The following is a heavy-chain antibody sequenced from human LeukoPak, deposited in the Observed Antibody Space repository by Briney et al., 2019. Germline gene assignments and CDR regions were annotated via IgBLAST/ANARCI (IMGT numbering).Heavy chain of an antibody. D-gene: IGHD3-9*01. Sequence: ASVKVSCKASGGTFSSYAISWVRQAPGQGLEWMGRIIPIFGTANYAQKFQGRVTITTDESTSTAYMELSSLRSEDTAVYYCARDSEAVYYGYYFDYWGQGTLVTVSS. CDR1: GGTFSSYA. CDR2: IIPIFGTA. J-gene: IGHJ4*02. CDR3: ARDSEAVYYGYYFDY. V-gene: IGHV1-69*05.